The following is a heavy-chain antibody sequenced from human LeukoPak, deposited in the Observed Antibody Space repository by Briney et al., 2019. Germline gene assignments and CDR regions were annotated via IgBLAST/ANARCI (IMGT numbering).Heavy chain of an antibody. V-gene: IGHV3-21*01. CDR1: GFTFSSYS. D-gene: IGHD2-15*01. CDR2: ISSSSSYI. CDR3: AREGIGYCSGGSCYSDESFDY. J-gene: IGHJ4*02. Sequence: GGSLRLSCAASGFTFSSYSMNWVRQAPGKGLEWVSSISSSSSYIYYADSVKGRFTISRDNAKNSLYLQMNSLRAEDTAVYYCAREGIGYCSGGSCYSDESFDYWGQGTLVTVSS.